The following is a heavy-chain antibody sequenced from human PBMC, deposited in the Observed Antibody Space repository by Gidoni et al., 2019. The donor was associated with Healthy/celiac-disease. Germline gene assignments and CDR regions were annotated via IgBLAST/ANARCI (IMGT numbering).Heavy chain of an antibody. Sequence: QVQLVESGGGVVEPGRSLRLSCAASGFTFSSYGMHWVCQAPGKGLELVAVICYDGSNKYYADSVKGRFTISRDNSKNTLYLQMNSLRAEDTAVYYCARGYCSGGSCYAGFDYWGQGTLVTVSS. J-gene: IGHJ4*02. CDR2: ICYDGSNK. CDR1: GFTFSSYG. D-gene: IGHD2-15*01. V-gene: IGHV3-33*01. CDR3: ARGYCSGGSCYAGFDY.